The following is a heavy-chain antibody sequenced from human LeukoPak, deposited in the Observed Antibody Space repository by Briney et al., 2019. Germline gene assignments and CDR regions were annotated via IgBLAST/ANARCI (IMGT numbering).Heavy chain of an antibody. D-gene: IGHD3-16*01. Sequence: GGSLRLSCAASGFTVSSNYMSWVRQAPGKGLEWVSIIYSGGSTYYADSVKGRFTISRDNSQNTLYLQMNSLRDDDTAVYYCAKEGDQFRGYLDAWRKGTTVTVSS. CDR2: IYSGGST. J-gene: IGHJ6*03. CDR3: AKEGDQFRGYLDA. CDR1: GFTVSSNY. V-gene: IGHV3-53*01.